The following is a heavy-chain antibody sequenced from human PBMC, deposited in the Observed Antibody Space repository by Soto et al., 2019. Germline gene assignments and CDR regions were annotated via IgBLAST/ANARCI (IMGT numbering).Heavy chain of an antibody. CDR1: GFTFDDYA. J-gene: IGHJ6*03. CDR2: ISWNSGNI. Sequence: EVQLVESGGGLVQPGRSLRLSCAASGFTFDDYAMHWVRQPPGKGLEWVSGISWNSGNIGYADSVKGRFTISRDNAKNSLYLQMKSLRAEDKALYYCTKSSSYTYNFYMDVWGKGTTVTVSS. CDR3: TKSSSYTYNFYMDV. V-gene: IGHV3-9*01. D-gene: IGHD6-6*01.